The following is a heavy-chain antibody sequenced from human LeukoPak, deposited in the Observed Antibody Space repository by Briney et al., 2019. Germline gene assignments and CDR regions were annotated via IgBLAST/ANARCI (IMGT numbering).Heavy chain of an antibody. CDR3: ARGLWFGELYWFDP. V-gene: IGHV4-39*07. CDR2: IYYSGST. D-gene: IGHD3-10*01. J-gene: IGHJ5*02. CDR1: GGSISSSSYY. Sequence: PSETLSLTCTVSGGSISSSSYYWGWIRQPPGKGLEWIGSIYYSGSTYYNPSLKSRVTISVDTSRNQFSLKLSSVTAADTAVYYCARGLWFGELYWFDPWGQGTLVTVSS.